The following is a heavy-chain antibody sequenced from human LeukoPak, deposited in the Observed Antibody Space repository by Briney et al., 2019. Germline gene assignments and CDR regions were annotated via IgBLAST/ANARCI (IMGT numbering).Heavy chain of an antibody. CDR3: SAERAGTIVDL. CDR2: IYLTGGT. V-gene: IGHV4-39*01. Sequence: SETLSRTGSVTGGSINNKHLDWGWLRQTPGKGLEWIGSIYLTGGTYSNPSLQGLLTMSIDTSAHQFSLSLHSVTAADTAVYYCSAERAGTIVDLWGQGTLVTVSS. CDR1: GGSINNKHLD. D-gene: IGHD1-7*01. J-gene: IGHJ5*02.